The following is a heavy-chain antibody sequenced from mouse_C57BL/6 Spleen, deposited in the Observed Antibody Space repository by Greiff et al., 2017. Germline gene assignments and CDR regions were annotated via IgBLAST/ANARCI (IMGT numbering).Heavy chain of an antibody. CDR2: IDPSGSET. V-gene: IGHV1-52*01. CDR3: ARYGYYDFDY. D-gene: IGHD2-3*01. Sequence: VKQRPIQGLEWIGNIDPSGSETHYNQKFKDKATLTVDKSSSTAYMQLSSLTSEDSAVYYCARYGYYDFDYWGQGTTLTVSS. J-gene: IGHJ2*01.